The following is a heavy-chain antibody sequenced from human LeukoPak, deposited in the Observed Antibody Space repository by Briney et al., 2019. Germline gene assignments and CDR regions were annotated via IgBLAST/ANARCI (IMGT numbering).Heavy chain of an antibody. Sequence: ASVKVSCKASGYTFTSYGISWVRQAPGRGLEWMGWISAYNGNTNYAQKLQGRVTMTTDTSTSTAYMELRSLRSDDTAVYYCARVGGVRFLEWLVSSDYYFDYWGQGTLVTVSS. J-gene: IGHJ4*02. V-gene: IGHV1-18*01. D-gene: IGHD3-3*01. CDR1: GYTFTSYG. CDR2: ISAYNGNT. CDR3: ARVGGVRFLEWLVSSDYYFDY.